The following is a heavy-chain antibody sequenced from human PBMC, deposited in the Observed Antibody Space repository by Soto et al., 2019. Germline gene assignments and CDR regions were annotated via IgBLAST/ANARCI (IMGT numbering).Heavy chain of an antibody. CDR1: GGSISSGDYY. D-gene: IGHD2-15*01. CDR3: ARAICSGGDSSWFDP. V-gene: IGHV4-31*03. CDR2: IYYSGNT. J-gene: IGHJ5*02. Sequence: PSETLSLTCTVSGGSISSGDYYWSWIRHHPGKGLEWIGYIYYSGNTYYNPALKSRVTISIDTSKNQFSLKLSSVTAADTAVYYCARAICSGGDSSWFDPWGQGALVTVS.